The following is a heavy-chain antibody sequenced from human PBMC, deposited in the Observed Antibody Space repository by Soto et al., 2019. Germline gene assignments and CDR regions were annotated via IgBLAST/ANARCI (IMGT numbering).Heavy chain of an antibody. J-gene: IGHJ4*02. CDR1: GFTFSNAW. Sequence: GGSLRLSCAASGFTFSNAWMNWVRQAPGKGLEWVGRIKSKTDGGTTDYAAPVKGRFTISRDDSKNTLYLQMNSLKTEDTAVYYCTKSARGFFSVLRFLEWFPFDYWGQGTLVTVSS. CDR3: TKSARGFFSVLRFLEWFPFDY. D-gene: IGHD3-3*01. CDR2: IKSKTDGGTT. V-gene: IGHV3-15*07.